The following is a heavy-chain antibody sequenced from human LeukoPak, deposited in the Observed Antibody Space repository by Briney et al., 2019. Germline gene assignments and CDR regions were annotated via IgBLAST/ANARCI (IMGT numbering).Heavy chain of an antibody. Sequence: GGSLRLSCAASGVTFGDFGMSWVRQAPGKGLEWVSGISGSGGNTYYADSAKGRFTISRDNSRNTLYLQMNSLRAEDTAVYYCAKDRTAVAGTFDYWGQGTLVTVSS. CDR1: GVTFGDFG. CDR2: ISGSGGNT. J-gene: IGHJ4*02. V-gene: IGHV3-23*01. D-gene: IGHD6-19*01. CDR3: AKDRTAVAGTFDY.